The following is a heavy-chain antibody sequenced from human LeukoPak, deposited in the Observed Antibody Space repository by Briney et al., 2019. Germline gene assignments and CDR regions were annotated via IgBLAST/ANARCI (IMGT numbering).Heavy chain of an antibody. CDR3: AKAGIGADGAGFLCEY. CDR2: ASYYVGKQ. CDR1: GFTFSDYA. D-gene: IGHD1-1*01. J-gene: IGHJ4*02. V-gene: IGHV3-23*01. Sequence: GGSLTPCCAASGFTFSDYAMSWVRQAPGKGLEWVSTASYYVGKQYHADSVRGRFTVSRDNSRNTVSLQMSSLRVEDTGIYYCAKAGIGADGAGFLCEYWGQGTLVTVSS.